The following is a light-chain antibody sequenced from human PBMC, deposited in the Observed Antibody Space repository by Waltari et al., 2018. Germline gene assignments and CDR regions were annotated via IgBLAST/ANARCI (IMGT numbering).Light chain of an antibody. CDR1: TSNIGAGHD. Sequence: QSVLTQPPSVSGTPGQRVTISCSGSTSNIGAGHDVHWYQHLPGTAPKLLIYGNNNRPSGVPARFSVSKSGTSASLAITGLQADDEADYFCQSFDNMLSGGVVFGGGTKLAVL. CDR2: GNN. CDR3: QSFDNMLSGGVV. V-gene: IGLV1-40*01. J-gene: IGLJ2*01.